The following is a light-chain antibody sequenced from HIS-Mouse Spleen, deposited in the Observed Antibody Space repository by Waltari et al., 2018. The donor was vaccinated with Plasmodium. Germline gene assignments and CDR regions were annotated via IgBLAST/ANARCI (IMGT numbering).Light chain of an antibody. CDR3: CSYAGSRMV. CDR2: EGS. Sequence: QSALTQPASVSGSPGQSITISCTGTSSDVGSYNLVSWYQQHPGKAPKLMIYEGSKRPSGVSNRFSGSKPGNTASLTIPGLQAEDEADYYCCSYAGSRMVFGGGTKLTVL. V-gene: IGLV2-23*01. CDR1: SSDVGSYNL. J-gene: IGLJ2*01.